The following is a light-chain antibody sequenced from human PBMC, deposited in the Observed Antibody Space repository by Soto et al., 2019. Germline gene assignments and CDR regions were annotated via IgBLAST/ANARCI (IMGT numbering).Light chain of an antibody. CDR3: QQVKSHPST. CDR1: HDISSS. V-gene: IGKV1-9*01. Sequence: DIQITQAPSTLSGSVGGRGTITSRASHDISSSLAWYQQKPGKAPKLLIYGASILQSGVPSGFGGSGFGTDFTLTISSLRAEDFATYFCQQVKSHPSTFGGRTKVDI. J-gene: IGKJ4*01. CDR2: GAS.